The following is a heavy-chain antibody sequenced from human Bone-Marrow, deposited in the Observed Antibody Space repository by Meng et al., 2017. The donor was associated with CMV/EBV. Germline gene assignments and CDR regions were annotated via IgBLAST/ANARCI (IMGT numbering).Heavy chain of an antibody. CDR2: INHSGST. CDR3: ARGSTSVTMVVVVFTAASLAYDS. V-gene: IGHV4-34*01. D-gene: IGHD3-22*01. CDR1: GGSFSGYY. J-gene: IGHJ4*02. Sequence: SETLSLTCAVYGGSFSGYYWSWIRQPPGKGLEWIGEINHSGSTNYNPSLKSRVTISVDTSKNQFSLKLKSVTAADTAVYYCARGSTSVTMVVVVFTAASLAYDSWGQGTLVTVSS.